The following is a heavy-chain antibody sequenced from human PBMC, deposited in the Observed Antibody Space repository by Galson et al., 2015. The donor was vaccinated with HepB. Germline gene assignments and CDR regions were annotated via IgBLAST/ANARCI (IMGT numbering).Heavy chain of an antibody. CDR1: GFTFSSYA. V-gene: IGHV3-23*01. CDR2: ISGSGGGT. Sequence: SLRLSCAASGFTFSSYAMTWVRQAPGKGLEWVSSISGSGGGTYYGDAVKGRLTISRDNSKNTLYLQMNSLRAEDTAIYYCAKIISAAGTGSWGQGTLVTVSS. D-gene: IGHD6-13*01. CDR3: AKIISAAGTGS. J-gene: IGHJ4*02.